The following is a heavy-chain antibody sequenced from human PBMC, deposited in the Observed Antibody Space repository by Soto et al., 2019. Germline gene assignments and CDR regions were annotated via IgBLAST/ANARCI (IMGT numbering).Heavy chain of an antibody. CDR3: ARDRDFWSGYLFDY. CDR2: INSDGSST. V-gene: IGHV3-74*01. CDR1: GFTFSSYW. Sequence: GGSLRLSCAASGFTFSSYWMHWVRQAPGKGLVWVSRINSDGSSTSYADSVKGRFTISRDNAKNTLYRQMNSLRAEDTAGYYCARDRDFWSGYLFDYWGQGTLVTVSS. D-gene: IGHD3-3*01. J-gene: IGHJ4*02.